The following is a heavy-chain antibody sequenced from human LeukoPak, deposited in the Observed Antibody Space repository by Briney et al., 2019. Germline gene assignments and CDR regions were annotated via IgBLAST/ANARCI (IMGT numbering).Heavy chain of an antibody. CDR3: ALAPNSNWFDF. CDR2: IHYSGSS. J-gene: IGHJ5*01. V-gene: IGHV4-59*03. D-gene: IGHD2-8*01. Sequence: SETLSLTCTVFGDSTSNFYWNWIRQSPGKGLEWIGNIHYSGSSVYNPSLKSRGTISIDTSRRQFFLKLNSVTAADTAVYFCALAPNSNWFDFWGPGTLVTVSS. CDR1: GDSTSNFY.